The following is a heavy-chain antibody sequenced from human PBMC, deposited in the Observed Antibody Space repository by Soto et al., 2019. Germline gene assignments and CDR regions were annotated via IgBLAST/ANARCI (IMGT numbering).Heavy chain of an antibody. V-gene: IGHV1-69*13. J-gene: IGHJ4*02. D-gene: IGHD2-15*01. Sequence: GASVKVSCKTSGGTFSSYAISWVRQAPGQGLEWMGGIVPIVDTSTYAQKFQGRVTITADESTSTAYMELSSLRSDDTAIYYCVRVVAIPDYPDNWGQGTLVIVSS. CDR3: VRVVAIPDYPDN. CDR2: IVPIVDTS. CDR1: GGTFSSYA.